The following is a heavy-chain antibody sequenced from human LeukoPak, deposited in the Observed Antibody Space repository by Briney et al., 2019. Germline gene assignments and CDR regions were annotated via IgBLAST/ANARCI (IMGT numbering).Heavy chain of an antibody. CDR2: INHSGST. J-gene: IGHJ4*02. CDR3: ARGTVGATAFDY. CDR1: GGSFSGYY. D-gene: IGHD1-26*01. V-gene: IGHV4-34*01. Sequence: SEALSLTCAVYGGSFSGYYWSWIRQPPGKGLEWIGEINHSGSTNYNPSLKSRVTISVDTSKNQFSLKLSSVTAADTAVYYCARGTVGATAFDYWGQGTLVTVSS.